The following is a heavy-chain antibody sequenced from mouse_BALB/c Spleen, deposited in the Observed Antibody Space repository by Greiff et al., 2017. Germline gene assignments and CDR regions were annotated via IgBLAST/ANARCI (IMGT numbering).Heavy chain of an antibody. D-gene: IGHD2-2*01. Sequence: QVQLQQPGAELVKPGTSVKLSCKASGYNFTSYWINWVKLRPGQGLEWIGDIYPGSGSTNYNEKFKSKATLTVDTSSSTAYMQLSSLASEDSALYYCARGGYDYWGQGTLVTVSA. CDR3: ARGGYDY. CDR2: IYPGSGST. J-gene: IGHJ3*01. V-gene: IGHV1-55*01. CDR1: GYNFTSYW.